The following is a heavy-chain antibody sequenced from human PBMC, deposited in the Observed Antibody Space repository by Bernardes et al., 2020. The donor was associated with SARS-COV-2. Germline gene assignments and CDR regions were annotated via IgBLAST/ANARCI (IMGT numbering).Heavy chain of an antibody. CDR2: ISYDGSNK. D-gene: IGHD2-2*03. Sequence: GGSLRLSRAASGFTFSSYAMHWVRQAPGKGLEWVAVISYDGSNKYYADSVKGRFTISRDNSKNTLYLQMNSLRAEDTAVYYCARGGYCSSTSCYRWRRIDYWGQGTLVTVSS. CDR1: GFTFSSYA. J-gene: IGHJ4*02. V-gene: IGHV3-30*04. CDR3: ARGGYCSSTSCYRWRRIDY.